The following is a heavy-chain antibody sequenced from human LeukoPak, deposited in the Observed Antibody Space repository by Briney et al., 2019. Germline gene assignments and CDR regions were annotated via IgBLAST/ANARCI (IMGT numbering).Heavy chain of an antibody. CDR2: IRPSGDNT. V-gene: IGHV3-23*01. Sequence: GGSLRLSCAASGFTFSSYDMTWVRQAPGRGLEWVSSIRPSGDNTYYADSVKGRFTISRDNSKNTLYLQMNSLRAEDTAVYYCAKGSSAWSEYFQHWGQGTLVTVSS. J-gene: IGHJ1*01. CDR1: GFTFSSYD. CDR3: AKGSSAWSEYFQH. D-gene: IGHD6-19*01.